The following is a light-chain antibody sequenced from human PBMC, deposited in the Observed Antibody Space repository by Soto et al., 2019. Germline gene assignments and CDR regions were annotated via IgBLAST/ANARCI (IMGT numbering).Light chain of an antibody. CDR2: GAS. CDR1: QSVSSSY. V-gene: IGKV3-20*01. CDR3: QQYGNSPWT. J-gene: IGKJ1*01. Sequence: EIVLTQSPGTLSLSPGERATLSCRASQSVSSSYLAWYQQKPGQAPRLLIYGASSRATGIPGRFSGSGSGTDFTLTISRLEPEDFAVYYCQQYGNSPWTFGQGTKVDIK.